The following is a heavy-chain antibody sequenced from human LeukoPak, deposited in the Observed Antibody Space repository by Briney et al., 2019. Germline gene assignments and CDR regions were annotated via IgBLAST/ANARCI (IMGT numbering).Heavy chain of an antibody. CDR1: GFTFGSYW. CDR3: ARAGSDWKIDY. V-gene: IGHV3-74*01. Sequence: GGSLRLSCAAYGFTFGSYWMHWVRQVPGKGLVWVSRTNHDGTSTNYADSVKGRFTISRDNAKNTLFLQLSSLRVEDTAVYYCARAGSDWKIDYWGQGTLVTVSS. J-gene: IGHJ4*02. D-gene: IGHD6-19*01. CDR2: TNHDGTST.